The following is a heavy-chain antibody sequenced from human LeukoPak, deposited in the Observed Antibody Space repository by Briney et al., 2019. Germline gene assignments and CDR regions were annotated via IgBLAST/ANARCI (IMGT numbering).Heavy chain of an antibody. Sequence: GGSLRLSCVASGFTFSSFSMNWVRRAPGKGLEWVSYISSSRSTIYYADSVKGRFTISRDNAKDSLYLQMNSLRADDTAVYYCARDPLPRQGGYFDWLRYYYYYMDVWGKGTTVTISS. V-gene: IGHV3-48*01. CDR1: GFTFSSFS. D-gene: IGHD3-9*01. J-gene: IGHJ6*03. CDR3: ARDPLPRQGGYFDWLRYYYYYMDV. CDR2: ISSSRSTI.